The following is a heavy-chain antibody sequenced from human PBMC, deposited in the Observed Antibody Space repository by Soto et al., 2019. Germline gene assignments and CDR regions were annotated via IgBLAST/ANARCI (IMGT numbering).Heavy chain of an antibody. CDR3: ARVGGSGIAYYYYGMDV. Sequence: ASVKVSCKASGYTFTSYYMHWARQAPGQGLEWMGIINPSGGSTSYAQKFQGRVTMTRDTSTSTVYMELSSLRSEDTAVYYCARVGGSGIAYYYYGMDVWGQGTTVTVSS. D-gene: IGHD3-10*01. V-gene: IGHV1-46*01. J-gene: IGHJ6*02. CDR2: INPSGGST. CDR1: GYTFTSYY.